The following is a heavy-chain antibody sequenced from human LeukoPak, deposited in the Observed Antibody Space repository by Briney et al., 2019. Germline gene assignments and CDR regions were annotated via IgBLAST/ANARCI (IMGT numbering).Heavy chain of an antibody. Sequence: GRSLRLSCAASGFTFSSYAMHWVRQAPGKGLEWVSVIYSGGYTYYPDSVKGRFTISRDNSKNTLYLQLNSLRVEDTAVYYCARDKRGGSDAFDIWGQGTMVTVSS. V-gene: IGHV3-66*01. CDR1: GFTFSSYA. J-gene: IGHJ3*02. CDR3: ARDKRGGSDAFDI. D-gene: IGHD5-12*01. CDR2: IYSGGYT.